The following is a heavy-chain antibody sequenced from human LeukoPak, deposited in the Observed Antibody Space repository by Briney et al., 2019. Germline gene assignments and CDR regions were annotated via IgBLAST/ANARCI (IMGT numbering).Heavy chain of an antibody. V-gene: IGHV3-21*01. J-gene: IGHJ5*02. CDR1: GFTFSSYS. CDR2: ISSSSSYI. D-gene: IGHD6-13*01. Sequence: GGSLRLSCAASGFTFSSYSMNWVRQAPGKGLEWVSSISSSSSYIYYADSVKGRFTISGDNAKNSLYLQMNSLRAEDTAVYYCARDVRKSIAAAGTWWFDPWGQGTLVTVSS. CDR3: ARDVRKSIAAAGTWWFDP.